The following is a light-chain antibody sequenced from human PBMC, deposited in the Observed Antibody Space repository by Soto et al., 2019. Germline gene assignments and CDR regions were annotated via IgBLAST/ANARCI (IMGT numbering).Light chain of an antibody. CDR3: GSWDSSLTYV. CDR1: SCNVGNNI. Sequence: QSVLTQPPSVSAAPGQKITISCSGSSCNVGNNIVTWCHQLTATAPKLLIYDNNKRPSGIPNRFFGCQVGTSATLGLTGLQTGDEAVYYCGSWDSSLTYVFGTGTKVTVL. CDR2: DNN. J-gene: IGLJ1*01. V-gene: IGLV1-51*01.